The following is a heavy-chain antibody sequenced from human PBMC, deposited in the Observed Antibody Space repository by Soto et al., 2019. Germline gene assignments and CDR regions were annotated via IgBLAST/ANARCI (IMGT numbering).Heavy chain of an antibody. CDR1: GFTFSSYW. V-gene: IGHV3-7*01. D-gene: IGHD5-18*01. CDR2: IKQDGSEK. CDR3: ARTLGVPTAGFDY. Sequence: EVQLVESGGGLVQPGGPLRLSCAASGFTFSSYWMSWVRQAPGKGLEWVANIKQDGSEKYYVDSVKGRFTISRDNAKNSLYLQMNSLRAEDTAVYYCARTLGVPTAGFDYWGQGTLVTVSS. J-gene: IGHJ4*02.